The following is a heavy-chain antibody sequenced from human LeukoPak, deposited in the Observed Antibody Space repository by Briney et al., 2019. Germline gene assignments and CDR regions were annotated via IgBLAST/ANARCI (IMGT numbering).Heavy chain of an antibody. Sequence: GGSLSLSRAASGFTFSSYAMTWVRQAPGKGLEWVSSISDNAYTTYYADSVRGRFTISRDNSKNTLYLQMIGLRPEDTAVYSCAKYSYDSSGYYDAAPLDSWGQGTLVTVFS. CDR3: AKYSYDSSGYYDAAPLDS. D-gene: IGHD3-22*01. CDR2: ISDNAYTT. V-gene: IGHV3-23*01. J-gene: IGHJ4*02. CDR1: GFTFSSYA.